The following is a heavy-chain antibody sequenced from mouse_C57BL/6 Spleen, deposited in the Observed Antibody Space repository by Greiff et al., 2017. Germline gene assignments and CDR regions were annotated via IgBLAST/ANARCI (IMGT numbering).Heavy chain of an antibody. V-gene: IGHV5-4*01. CDR2: ISDGGSYT. CDR3: ARDGYGSSYNYAMDY. J-gene: IGHJ4*01. CDR1: GFTFSSYA. D-gene: IGHD1-1*01. Sequence: DVKLVESGGGLVKPGGSLKLSCAASGFTFSSYAMSWVRQTPEKRLEWVATISDGGSYTYYPDNVKGRFTISRDNAKNHLYLQMSHLKSEDTAMYYCARDGYGSSYNYAMDYWGQGTSVTVSS.